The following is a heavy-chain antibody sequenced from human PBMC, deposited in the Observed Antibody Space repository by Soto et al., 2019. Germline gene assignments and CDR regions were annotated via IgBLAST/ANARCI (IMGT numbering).Heavy chain of an antibody. Sequence: SVKVSCKASGYTFTSYGISWVRQAPGQGLEWMGRIIPYLGIANYAQKVQGRVTITADKSTSTAYMELSSLRSEDTAVYYCAGVHCSGGSCYRVYAFDIWGQGAMVTVSS. V-gene: IGHV1-69*04. D-gene: IGHD2-15*01. CDR1: GYTFTSYG. J-gene: IGHJ3*02. CDR3: AGVHCSGGSCYRVYAFDI. CDR2: IIPYLGIA.